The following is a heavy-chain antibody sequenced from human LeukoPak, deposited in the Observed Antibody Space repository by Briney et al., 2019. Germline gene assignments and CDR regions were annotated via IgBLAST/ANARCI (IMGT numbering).Heavy chain of an antibody. J-gene: IGHJ4*02. Sequence: GGSLRLSRAPSGFTFSDYYMSSIREAPGKGLEWVSYISISGSTIYYADSVKGRFTISRDNAKNSLYLQMNSLRAEDTAVYYCARDLNYYGSGSYREYDYWGQGTLVTVSS. V-gene: IGHV3-11*01. CDR3: ARDLNYYGSGSYREYDY. D-gene: IGHD3-10*01. CDR1: GFTFSDYY. CDR2: ISISGSTI.